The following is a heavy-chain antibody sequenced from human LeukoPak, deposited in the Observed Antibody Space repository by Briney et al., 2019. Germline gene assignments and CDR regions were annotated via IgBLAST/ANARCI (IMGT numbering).Heavy chain of an antibody. Sequence: GASVTLSLKSSGYTFTYYYMHWLRQAPAQGLEWMGWINPNGGGKNNAQSFQGRVTMTRDTSIGTAYMELSSLISDDTAIYYCARENNSGWYRKAAFDYWGQGTLVTVTS. CDR1: GYTFTYYY. CDR3: ARENNSGWYRKAAFDY. CDR2: INPNGGGK. D-gene: IGHD6-19*01. J-gene: IGHJ4*02. V-gene: IGHV1-2*02.